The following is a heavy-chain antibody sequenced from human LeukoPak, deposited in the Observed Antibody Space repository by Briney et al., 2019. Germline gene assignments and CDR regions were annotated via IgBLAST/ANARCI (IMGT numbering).Heavy chain of an antibody. CDR3: AKDRPPYYYDSSGYFRSLDY. D-gene: IGHD3-22*01. CDR1: GFTFSSYG. CDR2: ISYDGSNK. V-gene: IGHV3-30*18. J-gene: IGHJ4*02. Sequence: GGSLRLSCAASGFTFSSYGMHWVRQAPGKGLEWVAVISYDGSNKYYADSVKGRFTISRDNSKNTLYLQMNSLRAEDTAVYYCAKDRPPYYYDSSGYFRSLDYWGQGTLVTVSS.